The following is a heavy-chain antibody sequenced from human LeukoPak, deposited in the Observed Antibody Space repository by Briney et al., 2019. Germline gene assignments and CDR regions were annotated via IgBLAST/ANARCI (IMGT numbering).Heavy chain of an antibody. Sequence: SVKVSCKASGGTFSSYAISWVRQAPGQGLEWMGGIIPIFGTANYAQKFQGRVTITADESTSTAYMGLSSLRSEDTAVYYCARAVSSDSSGYFLGVFGAFDIWGQGTMVTVSS. J-gene: IGHJ3*02. CDR3: ARAVSSDSSGYFLGVFGAFDI. D-gene: IGHD3-22*01. V-gene: IGHV1-69*01. CDR1: GGTFSSYA. CDR2: IIPIFGTA.